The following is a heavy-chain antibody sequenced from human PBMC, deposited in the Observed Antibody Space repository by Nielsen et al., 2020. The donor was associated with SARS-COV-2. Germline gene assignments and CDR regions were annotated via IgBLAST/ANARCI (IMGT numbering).Heavy chain of an antibody. CDR3: AKELGYCSGGTCNSPYYFYGLDV. D-gene: IGHD2-15*01. CDR2: KSSDGTNE. J-gene: IGHJ6*02. CDR1: GFTFSVYG. V-gene: IGHV3-30*18. Sequence: GGSLRLSCAASGFTFSVYGMHWVRQAPGKGLEWVALKSSDGTNEYYLDSVKGRFTISRDNSKNTVSLQMNSLRAEDTAVYYCAKELGYCSGGTCNSPYYFYGLDVWGQGTTVTVSS.